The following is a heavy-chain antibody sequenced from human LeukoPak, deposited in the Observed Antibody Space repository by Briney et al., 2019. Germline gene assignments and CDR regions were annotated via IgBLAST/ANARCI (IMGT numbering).Heavy chain of an antibody. V-gene: IGHV3-21*01. CDR3: ARVSDTSGYSYGSIDY. J-gene: IGHJ4*02. CDR2: ISSILSYI. CDR1: GFTFSSYS. Sequence: GGSLRLSCAASGFTFSSYSMNWVRQAPGKGLEWISSISSILSYIYYADSLKGRFTISRDNAKNSLYLQMNSLRAEDTAVYYCARVSDTSGYSYGSIDYWGQGALVTVSS. D-gene: IGHD5-18*01.